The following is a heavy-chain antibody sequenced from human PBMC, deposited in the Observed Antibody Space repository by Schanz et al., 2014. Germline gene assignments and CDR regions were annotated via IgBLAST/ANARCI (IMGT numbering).Heavy chain of an antibody. J-gene: IGHJ4*02. V-gene: IGHV3-33*01. CDR2: IWNNGVTK. CDR3: ARRRLRYGEVDY. CDR1: GFSLNTYG. Sequence: QAQLMESGGGVVQPGTSLILSCSVSGFSLNTYGIHWFRQPAGKGLEWVTVIWNNGVTKYYADSVRGRFTISRDRFQNSLYLQMSSVRAEDTAVYYCARRRLRYGEVDYWGQGTLVTVSS. D-gene: IGHD4-17*01.